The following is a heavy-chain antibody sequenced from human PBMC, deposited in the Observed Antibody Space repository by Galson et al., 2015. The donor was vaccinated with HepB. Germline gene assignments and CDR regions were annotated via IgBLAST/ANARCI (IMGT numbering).Heavy chain of an antibody. CDR2: INPNSGGT. D-gene: IGHD3-16*01. CDR3: ARARLGPPGPFDY. CDR1: GYTFTGYY. Sequence: SVKVSCKASGYTFTGYYMHWVRQAPGQGLEWMGWINPNSGGTNYAQKFQGRVTMTRDTSISTAYMELSRLRSDDTAVYYCARARLGPPGPFDYWGQGTLVTVSS. J-gene: IGHJ4*02. V-gene: IGHV1-2*02.